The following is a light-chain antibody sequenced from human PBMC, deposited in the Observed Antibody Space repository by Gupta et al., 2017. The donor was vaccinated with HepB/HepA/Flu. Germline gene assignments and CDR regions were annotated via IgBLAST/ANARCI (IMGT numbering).Light chain of an antibody. CDR1: DSNIRNNR. Sequence: QSVLTQPPSVSAAPGQKVSISCSGRDSNIRNNRVAWFQQFPGAAPTLLIRDTNKRPSGIPDRFSCSTSGTSATLDITVLQTGEEASYYCAYWDRSMSAVVFGGGTKVTVL. J-gene: IGLJ2*01. V-gene: IGLV1-51*01. CDR2: DTN. CDR3: AYWDRSMSAVV.